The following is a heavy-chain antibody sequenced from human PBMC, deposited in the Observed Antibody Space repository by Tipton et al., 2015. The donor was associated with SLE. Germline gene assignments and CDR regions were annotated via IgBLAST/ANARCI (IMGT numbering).Heavy chain of an antibody. CDR2: INHSGRI. CDR1: GSSFSDYY. D-gene: IGHD3-3*01. J-gene: IGHJ6*03. Sequence: TLSLTCAVYGSSFSDYYWSWIRQPPGKGLEWIGDINHSGRIDYNPALMSRVTISEATSKNQFSLTLTSVTAADTGVYYCARGVAIYWITYYGYYVDVGGKRTTVTVSS. V-gene: IGHV4-34*01. CDR3: ARGVAIYWITYYGYYVDV.